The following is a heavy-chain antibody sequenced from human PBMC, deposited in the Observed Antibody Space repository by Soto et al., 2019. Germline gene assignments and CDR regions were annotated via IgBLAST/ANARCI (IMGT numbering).Heavy chain of an antibody. CDR1: GFTFSSYW. J-gene: IGHJ1*01. D-gene: IGHD6-13*01. V-gene: IGHV3-7*01. CDR2: IKQDGSEK. CDR3: ASAYSSSWSEYFQH. Sequence: PGGSLRLSCAASGFTFSSYWMSWVRQAPGKGLEWVANIKQDGSEKYYVDSVKGRFTISRDNAKNSLYLQMNSLRAEDTAVYYCASAYSSSWSEYFQHWGQGTPVTVS.